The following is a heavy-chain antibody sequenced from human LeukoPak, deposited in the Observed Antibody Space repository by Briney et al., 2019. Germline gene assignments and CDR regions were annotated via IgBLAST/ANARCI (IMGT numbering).Heavy chain of an antibody. J-gene: IGHJ4*02. Sequence: GGSLRLSCAASGFTVSSNYISWVRQAPGKGLEWVSLIYSGGTTYYADSVKGRFTISRDNSKNTLYLQMNSLRAEDTATYFCARGHNSRAGVTDCCPLDYWGQGTLVTVSS. CDR1: GFTVSSNY. D-gene: IGHD2-21*02. V-gene: IGHV3-66*01. CDR3: ARGHNSRAGVTDCCPLDY. CDR2: IYSGGTT.